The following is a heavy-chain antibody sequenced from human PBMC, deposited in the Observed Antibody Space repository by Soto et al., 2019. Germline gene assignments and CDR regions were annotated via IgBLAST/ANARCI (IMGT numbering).Heavy chain of an antibody. CDR2: IYSGGST. J-gene: IGHJ3*02. CDR3: ARWKLGVPDAFDI. D-gene: IGHD7-27*01. CDR1: GFTVSSNY. V-gene: IGHV3-66*02. Sequence: GGSLRLSCAASGFTVSSNYMSWVRQAPGKGLEWVSVIYSGGSTYYADSVKGRFTISRDNSKNTLYLQRNSLRDEDTAVYYCARWKLGVPDAFDIWGQGTMVTVSS.